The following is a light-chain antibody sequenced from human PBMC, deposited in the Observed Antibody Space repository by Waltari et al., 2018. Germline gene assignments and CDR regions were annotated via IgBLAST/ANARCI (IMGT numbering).Light chain of an antibody. J-gene: IGLJ1*01. CDR1: SSDVGSYKL. CDR2: EGS. CDR3: CAYAGTYYI. V-gene: IGLV2-23*01. Sequence: QSALTQPASVSGSPGQSITISCTGTSSDVGSYKLVSWYQQHPGQVPKLMIYEGSKRPSGVSNRFAGSKSGNTASLTISGLQAEDETDDYCCAYAGTYYIFGTGTKVTVL.